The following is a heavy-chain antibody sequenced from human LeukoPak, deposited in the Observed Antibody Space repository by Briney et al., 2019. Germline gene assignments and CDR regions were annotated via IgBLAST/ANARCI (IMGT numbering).Heavy chain of an antibody. CDR3: AREPIVGAPSYFDY. D-gene: IGHD1-26*01. Sequence: SVKLSCKASGGTFSSYAISWVRQAPGQGLEWMGRIIPILGIANYAQKFQGRVTITADKSASTADMELSSRRSEDTAVYYCAREPIVGAPSYFDYWGQGTLVTVSS. CDR2: IIPILGIA. J-gene: IGHJ4*02. CDR1: GGTFSSYA. V-gene: IGHV1-69*04.